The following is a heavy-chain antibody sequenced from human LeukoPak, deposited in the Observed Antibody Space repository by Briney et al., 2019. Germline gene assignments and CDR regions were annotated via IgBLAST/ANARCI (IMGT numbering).Heavy chain of an antibody. V-gene: IGHV4-4*07. CDR2: IHTSGST. CDR1: GGSISSYY. CDR3: ARAWQWLPLDS. D-gene: IGHD6-19*01. J-gene: IGHJ4*02. Sequence: PSGTLSLTCTVSGGSISSYYWSWIRQPAGKGLEWIGRIHTSGSTNYNPSLKSRVTMSVDTSKNQFSLKVTSVTAADAAVYYCARAWQWLPLDSWGQGTLVTVSS.